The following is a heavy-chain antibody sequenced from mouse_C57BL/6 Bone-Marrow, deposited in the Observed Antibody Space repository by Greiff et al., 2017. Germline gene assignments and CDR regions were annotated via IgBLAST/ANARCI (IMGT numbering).Heavy chain of an antibody. V-gene: IGHV1-69*01. D-gene: IGHD1-1*01. CDR2: IDPSDSYT. Sequence: QVQLQQPGAELVMPGASVKLSCKASGYTFTSYWMHWVKQRPGQGLEWIGEIDPSDSYTNYNQKFKGKSTLTVDKSSSTAYMQLSSLTSEDSAVYYCARDGSSLDWFAYWGQGTLVTVSA. J-gene: IGHJ3*01. CDR3: ARDGSSLDWFAY. CDR1: GYTFTSYW.